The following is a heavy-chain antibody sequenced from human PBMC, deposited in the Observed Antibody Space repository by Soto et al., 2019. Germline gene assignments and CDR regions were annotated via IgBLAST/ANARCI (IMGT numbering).Heavy chain of an antibody. D-gene: IGHD2-15*01. CDR2: IDPSCGST. J-gene: IGHJ5*02. V-gene: IGHV1-46*01. Sequence: ASVKVSCKASGYTFTTYHMHWVRQAPGQGLEWMGIIDPSCGSTNYAQKFEGRVTISADTSTSTAYMELSSLRSEDTAVYYCARERISSGGSRNWFDPWGQGTPVTVSS. CDR1: GYTFTTYH. CDR3: ARERISSGGSRNWFDP.